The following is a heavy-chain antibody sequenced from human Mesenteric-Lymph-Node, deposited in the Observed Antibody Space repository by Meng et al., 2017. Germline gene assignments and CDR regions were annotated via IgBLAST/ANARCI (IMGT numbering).Heavy chain of an antibody. CDR2: ISSSSSDI. V-gene: IGHV3-21*01. D-gene: IGHD3-10*01. CDR1: GFTFSSYS. Sequence: GGSLRLSCAASGFTFSSYSMNWVRQAPGKGLEWVLSISSSSSDIYYASSVKGRVTITRDNAKNSLYLQMNSLGAEDTAVYYCAGAAHYYGSGKYFDYWGQGTLVTVSS. CDR3: AGAAHYYGSGKYFDY. J-gene: IGHJ4*02.